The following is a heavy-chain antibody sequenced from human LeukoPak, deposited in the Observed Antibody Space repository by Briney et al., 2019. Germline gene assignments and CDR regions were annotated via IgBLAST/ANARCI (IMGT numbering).Heavy chain of an antibody. J-gene: IGHJ5*02. CDR1: GFTFSSYG. CDR3: AKDENYESSGS. Sequence: GGSLRLSCAASGFTFSSYGMHWVRQAPGKGLEWVAVIWSDGSNKYYADSVKGRFTISRDNSKNTLYLQMNSLRAEDTAVYYCAKDENYESSGSWGQGTLVTVSS. V-gene: IGHV3-30*02. CDR2: IWSDGSNK. D-gene: IGHD3-22*01.